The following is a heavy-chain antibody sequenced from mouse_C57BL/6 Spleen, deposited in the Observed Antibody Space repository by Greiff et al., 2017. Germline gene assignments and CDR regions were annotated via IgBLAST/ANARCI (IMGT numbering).Heavy chain of an antibody. CDR1: GFTFSDYG. V-gene: IGHV5-15*01. Sequence: EVMLVESGGGLVQPGGSLKLSCAASGFTFSDYGMAWVRQAPRKGPEWVAFISNLAYSIYYADTVTGRFTISRENAKNTLYLEMSSLRSEDTAMYYCARRGITTVVGEDYFDYWGQGTTLTVSS. CDR2: ISNLAYSI. J-gene: IGHJ2*01. CDR3: ARRGITTVVGEDYFDY. D-gene: IGHD1-1*01.